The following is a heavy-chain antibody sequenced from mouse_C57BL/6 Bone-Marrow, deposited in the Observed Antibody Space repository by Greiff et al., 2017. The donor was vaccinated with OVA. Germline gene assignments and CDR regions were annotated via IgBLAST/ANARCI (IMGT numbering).Heavy chain of an antibody. CDR1: GFTFSDYY. D-gene: IGHD1-1*01. CDR2: INYDGSST. Sequence: EVQVVESEGGLVQPGSSMKLSCTASGFTFSDYYMAWVRQVPEKGLEWVANINYDGSSTYYLDSLKSRFIISRDNAKNILYLQMSSLKSEDTATYYCARDGSSPYWYFDVWAQGPRSPSPQ. CDR3: ARDGSSPYWYFDV. J-gene: IGHJ1*03. V-gene: IGHV5-16*01.